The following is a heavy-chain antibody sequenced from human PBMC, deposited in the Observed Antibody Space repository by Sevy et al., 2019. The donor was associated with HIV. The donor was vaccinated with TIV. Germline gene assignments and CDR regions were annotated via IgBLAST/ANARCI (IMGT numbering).Heavy chain of an antibody. CDR3: AGAGMSVDGTYWYLDL. CDR2: IYYTGST. Sequence: SETLSLTCTVSGGSISSYYWNWIRQSPEKGLEWIGYIYYTGSTNYNPSLKSRVTISVDTSKNQFSLKLSSVTAADTAVYFCAGAGMSVDGTYWYLDLWGRGTLFTVSS. V-gene: IGHV4-59*01. J-gene: IGHJ2*01. CDR1: GGSISSYY. D-gene: IGHD6-19*01.